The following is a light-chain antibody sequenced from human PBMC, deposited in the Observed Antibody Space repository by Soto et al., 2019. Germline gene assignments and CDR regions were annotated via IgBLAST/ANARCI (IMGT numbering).Light chain of an antibody. CDR3: QQLNTYPFT. Sequence: DVQLTQSPSFLSASVRDRVTITCRASQGISSYLAWYQQKPGKAPKLLIYAASTLQSGVPSRFSGSESGTEFTLTISSLQPVDFATYYCQQLNTYPFTFGGGTKVEIK. CDR1: QGISSY. V-gene: IGKV1-9*01. J-gene: IGKJ4*01. CDR2: AAS.